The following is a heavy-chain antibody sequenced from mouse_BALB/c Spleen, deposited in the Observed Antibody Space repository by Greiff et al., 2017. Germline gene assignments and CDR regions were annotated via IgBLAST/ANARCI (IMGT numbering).Heavy chain of an antibody. CDR2: IDPANGNT. CDR3: ARDYYGSSFAY. Sequence: VQLQQSGAELVKPGASVKLSCTASGFNIKDTYMHWVKQRPEQGLEWIGRIDPANGNTKYDPKFQGKATITADTSSNTAYLQLSSLTSEDTAVYYCARDYYGSSFAYWGQGTLVTVSA. CDR1: GFNIKDTY. D-gene: IGHD1-1*01. J-gene: IGHJ3*01. V-gene: IGHV14-3*02.